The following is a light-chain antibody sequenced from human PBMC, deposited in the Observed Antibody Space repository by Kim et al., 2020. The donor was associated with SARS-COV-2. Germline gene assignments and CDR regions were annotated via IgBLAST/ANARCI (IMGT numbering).Light chain of an antibody. CDR3: QVWDSSSDHWV. V-gene: IGLV3-21*04. Sequence: TVKTARFTCGGNNIGSKSVHWYQQKPGQAPVLVIYYDSDRPSGIPERFSGSNSGNTATLTISRVEAGDEADYYCQVWDSSSDHWVFGGGTQLTVL. CDR2: YDS. CDR1: NIGSKS. J-gene: IGLJ3*02.